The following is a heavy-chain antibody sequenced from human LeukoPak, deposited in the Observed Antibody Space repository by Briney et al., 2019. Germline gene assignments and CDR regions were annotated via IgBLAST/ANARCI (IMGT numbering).Heavy chain of an antibody. V-gene: IGHV3-30*02. J-gene: IGHJ5*02. Sequence: GGSLRLSCAASEFTFSSYGMHWVRQAPGKGLEWVSFIRYDGSNKYYADSVKGRFTISRDNSKNTLYLQMNSLRAEDTAVYYCAKGGNYYGSGSKPFDPWGQGTLVTVSS. D-gene: IGHD3-10*01. CDR3: AKGGNYYGSGSKPFDP. CDR2: IRYDGSNK. CDR1: EFTFSSYG.